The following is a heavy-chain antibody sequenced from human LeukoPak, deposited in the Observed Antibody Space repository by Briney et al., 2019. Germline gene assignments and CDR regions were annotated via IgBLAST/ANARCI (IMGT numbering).Heavy chain of an antibody. CDR3: AAERYGGISDCCNFEI. V-gene: IGHV1-58*01. D-gene: IGHD4-23*01. J-gene: IGHJ3*02. CDR1: GVSFSNSA. CDR2: IIVGSGTT. Sequence: SVKVSCKSSGVSFSNSAVRWVRQARGQRLEWIGWIIVGSGTTNYAQSLQGRLTITRDMSTNTAYMELSSLRSEDTAVYYCAAERYGGISDCCNFEIWGQGTMVTVSS.